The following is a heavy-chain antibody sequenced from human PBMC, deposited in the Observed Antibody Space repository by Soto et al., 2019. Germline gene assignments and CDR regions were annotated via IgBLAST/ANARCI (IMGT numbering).Heavy chain of an antibody. CDR2: INAGNGNR. Sequence: GASVKVSCKASGYTFTSYAMHWVRQAPGQRLEWMGWINAGNGNRKYSQKFQGRVTITRDTSASTAYMELSSLRSEDTAVYYCARAVQLWGDVCGQGTTVTVSS. CDR1: GYTFTSYA. V-gene: IGHV1-3*01. CDR3: ARAVQLWGDV. J-gene: IGHJ6*02. D-gene: IGHD1-1*01.